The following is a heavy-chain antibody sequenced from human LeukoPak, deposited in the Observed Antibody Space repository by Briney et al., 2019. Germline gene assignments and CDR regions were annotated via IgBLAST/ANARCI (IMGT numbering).Heavy chain of an antibody. CDR1: GYTFTSYD. Sequence: ASVKVSCKASGYTFTSYDINWVRQATGQGLEWMGWMNPNSGNTGYAQKFQGRVTMTRNTSISTAYMELSSLRSEDTAVYYCARINSGSGISPPYNWFDPWGHGTLVTVSS. D-gene: IGHD3-10*01. CDR3: ARINSGSGISPPYNWFDP. CDR2: MNPNSGNT. V-gene: IGHV1-8*01. J-gene: IGHJ5*02.